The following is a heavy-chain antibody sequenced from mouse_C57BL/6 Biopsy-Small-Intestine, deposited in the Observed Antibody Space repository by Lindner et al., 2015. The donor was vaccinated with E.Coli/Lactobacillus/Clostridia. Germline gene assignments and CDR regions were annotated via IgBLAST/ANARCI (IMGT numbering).Heavy chain of an antibody. CDR3: ARWGDYGYDGLRSPGF. V-gene: IGHV1-80*01. Sequence: VQLQESGAELVKPGASVKISCKASGYAFSSYWMNWVKQRPGKGLEWIGQIYPGDGDTNYNGKFKGKATLTADKSSSTAYMQLSSLTSEDSAVYFCARWGDYGYDGLRSPGFWGQGTTLTVSS. J-gene: IGHJ2*01. CDR1: GYAFSSYW. CDR2: IYPGDGDT. D-gene: IGHD2-2*01.